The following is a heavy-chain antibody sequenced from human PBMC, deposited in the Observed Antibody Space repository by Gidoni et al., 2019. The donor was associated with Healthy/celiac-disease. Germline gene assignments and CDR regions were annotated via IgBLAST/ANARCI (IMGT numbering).Heavy chain of an antibody. D-gene: IGHD3-3*01. CDR1: GGSVSSGSYY. Sequence: QVQLQESGPGLVKPSETLSLTCTVSGGSVSSGSYYWSWIRQPPGKGLEWIGYIYYSGSPNYNPSLKSRVTISVDTSKNQFSLKLSSVTAADTAVYYCARVVDDFWSGYFPDYWGQGTLVTVSS. CDR2: IYYSGSP. V-gene: IGHV4-61*01. J-gene: IGHJ4*02. CDR3: ARVVDDFWSGYFPDY.